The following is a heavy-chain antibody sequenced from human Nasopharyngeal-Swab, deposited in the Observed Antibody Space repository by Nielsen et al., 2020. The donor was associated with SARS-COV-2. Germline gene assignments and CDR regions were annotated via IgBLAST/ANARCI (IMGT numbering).Heavy chain of an antibody. D-gene: IGHD6-13*01. CDR3: AHSKGAAGTGFDY. Sequence: SGPTLVKPTQTLTLTCTFSGFSLSTSGVGVGWIRQPPGKALEWLALIYWDDDKRYIPYLKSRPTITTDNNNNQVVLTLTNMDPVDQATYYCAHSKGAAGTGFDYWGQGTLVTVSS. V-gene: IGHV2-5*02. J-gene: IGHJ4*02. CDR1: GFSLSTSGVG. CDR2: IYWDDDK.